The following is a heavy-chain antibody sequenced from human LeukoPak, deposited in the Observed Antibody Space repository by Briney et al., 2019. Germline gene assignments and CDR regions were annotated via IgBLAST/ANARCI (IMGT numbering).Heavy chain of an antibody. CDR3: ARGFADRWFGELLKNYYYVDV. D-gene: IGHD3-10*01. V-gene: IGHV1-2*02. CDR1: GYTFTGYY. CDR2: INPNSGGT. J-gene: IGHJ6*03. Sequence: ASVKVSCKASGYTFTGYYMHWVRQAPGQGLEWMGWINPNSGGTNYAQKFQGRVTMTRDTSISTAYMELSRLRSDDTAVYYCARGFADRWFGELLKNYYYVDVWGKGTTVTISS.